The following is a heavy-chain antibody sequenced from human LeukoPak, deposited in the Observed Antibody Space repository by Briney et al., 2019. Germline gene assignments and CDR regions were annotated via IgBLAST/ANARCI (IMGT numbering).Heavy chain of an antibody. CDR2: VYYTGRT. Sequence: SEALSLTCSVSDGSTTGYYWSWIRQPPGKGLEWIAYVYYTGRTLYNPSLESRVTISVDTSKTQFSLTVTSVTAADTAVYYCARHMSVSYDAFDLWGRGTTVTVSS. J-gene: IGHJ3*01. D-gene: IGHD3-10*01. V-gene: IGHV4-59*08. CDR1: DGSTTGYY. CDR3: ARHMSVSYDAFDL.